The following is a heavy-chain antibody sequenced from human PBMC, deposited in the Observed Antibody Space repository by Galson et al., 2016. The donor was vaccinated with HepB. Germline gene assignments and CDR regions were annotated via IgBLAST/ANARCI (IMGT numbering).Heavy chain of an antibody. J-gene: IGHJ4*02. V-gene: IGHV3-23*01. CDR3: AKERLVRRIFDH. D-gene: IGHD1-1*01. Sequence: SPTLSCAASGFTFTSYSMSWVRQAPGMGLERGASISTRRTTYYSDSVQGRFPISRDNTNNTPYLQMKGLRAEDTAVYYCAKERLVRRIFDHWGQGTLLTVSS. CDR1: GFTFTSYS. CDR2: ISTRRTT.